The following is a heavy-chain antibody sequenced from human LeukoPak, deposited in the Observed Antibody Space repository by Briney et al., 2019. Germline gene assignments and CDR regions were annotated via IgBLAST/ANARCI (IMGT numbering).Heavy chain of an antibody. Sequence: GASVKVSCKASGGTFSSYAISWVRQAPGQGLEWMGRIIPILGIANYAQKFQGRVTMTTDTSTSTAYMELRSLRSDDTAVYYCARSWGDSSCWFDPWGQGTLVTVSS. CDR2: IIPILGIA. V-gene: IGHV1-69*04. J-gene: IGHJ5*02. CDR3: ARSWGDSSCWFDP. CDR1: GGTFSSYA. D-gene: IGHD6-13*01.